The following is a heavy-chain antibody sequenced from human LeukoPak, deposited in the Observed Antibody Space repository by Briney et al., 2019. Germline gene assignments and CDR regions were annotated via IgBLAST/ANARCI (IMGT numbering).Heavy chain of an antibody. CDR2: IYYSGST. V-gene: IGHV4-39*01. D-gene: IGHD3-22*01. CDR1: GGSISSSSYY. CDR3: ARQPQDYYDSSGYSDY. J-gene: IGHJ4*02. Sequence: SETLSLTCTVSGGSISSSSYYWGWIRQPPGKGLEWIGSIYYSGSTYYNPSLKSRVTISVDTSKNQISLKLSSVTAADTAVYYCARQPQDYYDSSGYSDYWGQGTLVTVSS.